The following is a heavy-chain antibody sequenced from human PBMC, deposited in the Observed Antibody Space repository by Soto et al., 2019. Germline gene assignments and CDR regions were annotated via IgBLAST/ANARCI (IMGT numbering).Heavy chain of an antibody. CDR1: GFTFSSYA. CDR2: ISSNGGST. V-gene: IGHV3-64D*08. CDR3: VKDIRPWTAAGTFVWFDP. D-gene: IGHD6-13*01. Sequence: PGGSLRLSCSASGFTFSSYAMHWVRQAPGKGLEYVSAISSNGGSTYYADSVKGRFTISRDNSKNTLYLQMSSLRAEDTAVYYCVKDIRPWTAAGTFVWFDPWGQGTLVTVSS. J-gene: IGHJ5*02.